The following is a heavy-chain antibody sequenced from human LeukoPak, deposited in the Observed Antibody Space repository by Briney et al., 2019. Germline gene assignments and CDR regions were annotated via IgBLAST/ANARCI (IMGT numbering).Heavy chain of an antibody. CDR1: GDSIGSSTYY. Sequence: SETLSLTCTVSGDSIGSSTYYGGWIRQPPGKGLEWIGRIYYSGSTYYSPSLKSPVTMSIHTSKNQFSLKLSTVTAADTAIYYCARTSAPSDHWGQGALVTVSS. J-gene: IGHJ4*02. CDR3: ARTSAPSDH. V-gene: IGHV4-39*01. CDR2: IYYSGST.